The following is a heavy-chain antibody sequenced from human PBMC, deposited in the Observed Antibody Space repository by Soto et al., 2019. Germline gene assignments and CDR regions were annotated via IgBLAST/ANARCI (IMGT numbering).Heavy chain of an antibody. CDR1: GFTFTNAW. J-gene: IGHJ4*02. CDR2: LRSKTDGGTP. V-gene: IGHV3-15*07. Sequence: VQLVESGGGLVQPGESLRLSCAASGFTFTNAWMNWVRQAPGKGLEWVGRLRSKTDGGTPDYAAPVKGRFTISRDDSKNTLYVQMSSLKTEDTAIYYCTTEKGYWGQGTLVTVSS. CDR3: TTEKGY.